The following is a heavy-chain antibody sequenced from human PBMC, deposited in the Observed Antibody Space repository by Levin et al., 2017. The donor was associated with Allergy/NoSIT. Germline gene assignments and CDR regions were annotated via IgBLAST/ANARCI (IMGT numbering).Heavy chain of an antibody. D-gene: IGHD3-10*01. J-gene: IGHJ3*02. V-gene: IGHV3-9*01. CDR3: ARDNIGLPDAFDI. Sequence: SLKISCAASGFTFDDYSMHWVRQAPGKGLEWVSGISWNSGSIGYADSVKGRFTISRDNAKNSLYLQMNSLRTEDTALYYCARDNIGLPDAFDICGQGTMFIVSS. CDR1: GFTFDDYS. CDR2: ISWNSGSI.